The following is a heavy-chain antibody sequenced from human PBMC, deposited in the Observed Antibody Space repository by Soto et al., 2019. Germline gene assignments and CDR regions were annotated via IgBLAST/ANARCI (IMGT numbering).Heavy chain of an antibody. CDR3: ASRTYDFWSGDLDY. CDR2: MNPNSGNT. Sequence: ASVKVSCKASGYTFTSYDINWVRQATGQGLEWMGWMNPNSGNTGYAQKFQGRVTMARNTSISTAYMELSSLRSEDTAVYYCASRTYDFWSGDLDYWGQGTLVTVSS. CDR1: GYTFTSYD. V-gene: IGHV1-8*01. D-gene: IGHD3-3*01. J-gene: IGHJ4*02.